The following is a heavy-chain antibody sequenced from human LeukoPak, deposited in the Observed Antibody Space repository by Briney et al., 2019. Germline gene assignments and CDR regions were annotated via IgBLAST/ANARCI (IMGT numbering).Heavy chain of an antibody. CDR1: GGSMSSYY. CDR2: IYYSGST. CDR3: ARGARAGYNLEPFDY. D-gene: IGHD5-24*01. J-gene: IGHJ4*02. V-gene: IGHV4-59*08. Sequence: PSETLSLTCTVSGGSMSSYYWSWIRQPPGKGLEGVGYIYYSGSTKYTPSLKSRVTISVDTSKNQFSLKLSSVTAADTAVYYCARGARAGYNLEPFDYWGQGTLVTVSS.